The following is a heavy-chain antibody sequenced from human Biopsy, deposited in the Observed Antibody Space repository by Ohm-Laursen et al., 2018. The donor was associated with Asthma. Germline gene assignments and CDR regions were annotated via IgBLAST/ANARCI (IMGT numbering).Heavy chain of an antibody. Sequence: TLSLTCGVSGDSIDSGDYSWTWIRQSPGVGLEWIGYIYRNGDTYYNPTLKNRVTISIDRSKNQFSLRLRSVTAVDTAVYFCARAPIPAYSDSSGFDLWGQGTLVTVSS. CDR1: GDSIDSGDYS. J-gene: IGHJ4*02. CDR2: IYRNGDT. V-gene: IGHV4-30-2*06. CDR3: ARAPIPAYSDSSGFDL. D-gene: IGHD3-22*01.